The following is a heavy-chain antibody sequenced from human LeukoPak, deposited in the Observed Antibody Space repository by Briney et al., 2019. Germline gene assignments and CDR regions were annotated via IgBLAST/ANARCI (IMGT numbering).Heavy chain of an antibody. D-gene: IGHD3-22*01. CDR2: INHSGST. Sequence: SETLSLTCAVSGGSFSGYYWSWIRQPPGKGLEWIGEINHSGSTNYNPSLKSRVTISVDTYKHQFSLKLSSVTAADTAVYYCARTPYNRSGYYYLFFDYWGQGTLVTVSS. CDR1: GGSFSGYY. V-gene: IGHV4-34*01. J-gene: IGHJ4*02. CDR3: ARTPYNRSGYYYLFFDY.